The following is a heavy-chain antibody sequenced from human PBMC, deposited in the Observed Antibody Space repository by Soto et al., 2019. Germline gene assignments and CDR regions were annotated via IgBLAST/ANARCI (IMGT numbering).Heavy chain of an antibody. CDR2: ISYDGSNK. CDR3: AKEKWQQLAFFDY. CDR1: GFTFSSYG. D-gene: IGHD6-13*01. J-gene: IGHJ4*02. Sequence: GGSLRLSCAASGFTFSSYGMHWVRQAPGKGLEWVAVISYDGSNKYYADSVKGRFTISRDNSKNTLYLQMNSLRAEDTAVYYCAKEKWQQLAFFDYWGQGTLVTVSS. V-gene: IGHV3-30*18.